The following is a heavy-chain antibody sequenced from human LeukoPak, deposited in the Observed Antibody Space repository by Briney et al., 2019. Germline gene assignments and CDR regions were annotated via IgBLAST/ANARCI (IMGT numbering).Heavy chain of an antibody. CDR3: ARSRVIYGNFDY. V-gene: IGHV4-59*01. J-gene: IGHJ4*02. CDR2: MYNSGST. CDR1: GGSISSYY. D-gene: IGHD2/OR15-2a*01. Sequence: SETLSLTCTVSGGSISSYYWSWIRQPPGKGLEWIGYMYNSGSTYYNPSLKTRVTISVDTSKNQFSLKLSSVTAADTAMYYCARSRVIYGNFDYWGQGTLVTVSS.